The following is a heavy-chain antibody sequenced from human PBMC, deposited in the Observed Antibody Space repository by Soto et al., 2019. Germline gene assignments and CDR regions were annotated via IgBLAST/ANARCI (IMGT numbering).Heavy chain of an antibody. D-gene: IGHD2-15*01. CDR2: VSIGSDNL. J-gene: IGHJ2*01. CDR1: GFTFTNYG. Sequence: EAQLLESGGGLVRPGESLRLYCEASGFTFTNYGMSWVRQAPGKGLEWVATVSIGSDNLHYADSVKGRFTISRDNSRNTLYLEMNHLRAEDTALYYCAKGCCGEAFFDFWGRGTLVTVSS. CDR3: AKGCCGEAFFDF. V-gene: IGHV3-23*01.